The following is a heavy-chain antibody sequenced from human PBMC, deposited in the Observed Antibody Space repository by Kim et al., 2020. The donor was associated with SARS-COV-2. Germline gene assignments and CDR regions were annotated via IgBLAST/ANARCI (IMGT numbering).Heavy chain of an antibody. Sequence: SETLSLTCTVSGGSISSYYWSWIRQPPGKGLEWIWYIYYSGSTNYNPSLKSRVTISVDTSKNQFSLKLSSVTAADTAVYYCARYRSSGWYVGYFDYWGQG. V-gene: IGHV4-59*08. CDR3: ARYRSSGWYVGYFDY. CDR2: IYYSGST. J-gene: IGHJ4*02. D-gene: IGHD6-19*01. CDR1: GGSISSYY.